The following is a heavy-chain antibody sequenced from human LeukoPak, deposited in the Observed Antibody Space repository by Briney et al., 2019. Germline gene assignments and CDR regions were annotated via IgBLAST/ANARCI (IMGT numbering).Heavy chain of an antibody. J-gene: IGHJ4*02. D-gene: IGHD6-19*01. Sequence: SETLSLTCTVSGGSISSSSYYWGWIRQPPGKGLEWIGEINHSGSTNYNPSLKSRVTRSVDTSKNQFSLKLSSVTAADTAVYYCARGISSGWYARRFDYWGQGTLVTVSS. V-gene: IGHV4-39*07. CDR3: ARGISSGWYARRFDY. CDR1: GGSISSSSYY. CDR2: INHSGST.